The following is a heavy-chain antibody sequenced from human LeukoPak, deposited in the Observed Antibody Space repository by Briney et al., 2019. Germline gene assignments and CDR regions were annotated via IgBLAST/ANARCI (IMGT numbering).Heavy chain of an antibody. CDR1: GFTFSSYS. V-gene: IGHV3-48*01. CDR2: ISSSSSTI. Sequence: GGSLRLSCAASGFTFSSYSMNWVRQAPGKGLEWVSYISSSSSTIYYADSVKGRFTISRDNSKNTLYLQMNSLRAEDTAVYYCARVRGLDGSGSQLGYWGQGTLVTVSS. CDR3: ARVRGLDGSGSQLGY. J-gene: IGHJ4*02. D-gene: IGHD3-10*01.